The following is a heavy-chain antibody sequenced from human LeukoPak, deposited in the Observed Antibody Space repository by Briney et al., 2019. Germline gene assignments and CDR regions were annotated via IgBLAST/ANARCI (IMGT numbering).Heavy chain of an antibody. J-gene: IGHJ4*02. CDR1: GYTFTSYG. D-gene: IGHD3-10*01. V-gene: IGHV1-18*01. CDR2: ISAYNGNT. Sequence: ASVKASCKASGYTFTSYGISWVRQAPGQGLEWMGWISAYNGNTNYAQKLQGRVTMTTDTSTSTAYMVLRSLRSDDTAVYYCARDYGPTHYYGSGTLLSPDYWGQGTLVTVSS. CDR3: ARDYGPTHYYGSGTLLSPDY.